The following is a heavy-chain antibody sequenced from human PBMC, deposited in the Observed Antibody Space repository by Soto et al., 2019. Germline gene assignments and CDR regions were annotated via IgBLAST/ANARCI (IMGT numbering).Heavy chain of an antibody. CDR1: GFTFSSYG. CDR3: AKESPRLPLNHRIYYFDY. V-gene: IGHV3-30*18. D-gene: IGHD3-16*01. J-gene: IGHJ4*02. CDR2: ISYDGSNK. Sequence: GGSLRLSCAASGFTFSSYGMHWVRQAPGKGLEWVAVISYDGSNKYYADSVKGRFTISRDNSKNTLYLQMNSLRAEDTAVYYCAKESPRLPLNHRIYYFDYWGQGTLVTVSS.